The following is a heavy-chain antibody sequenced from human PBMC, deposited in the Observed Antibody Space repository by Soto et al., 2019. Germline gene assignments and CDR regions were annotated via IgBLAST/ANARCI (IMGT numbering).Heavy chain of an antibody. J-gene: IGHJ5*02. CDR3: AKDRSSSSWLRRNP. CDR1: GFTFSSYA. Sequence: EVQLLESGGGLVQPGGSLRLSCAASGFTFSSYAMSWVRQAPGKGLEWVSAISGSGGSTYYADSVKGRFTISRDNSKNTLYLQMNSLRAEDTAVYYWAKDRSSSSWLRRNPWGQGTLVTVSS. V-gene: IGHV3-23*01. D-gene: IGHD6-13*01. CDR2: ISGSGGST.